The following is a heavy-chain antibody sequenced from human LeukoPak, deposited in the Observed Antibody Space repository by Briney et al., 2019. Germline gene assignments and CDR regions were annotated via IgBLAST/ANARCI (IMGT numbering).Heavy chain of an antibody. D-gene: IGHD3-22*01. J-gene: IGHJ4*02. CDR3: AGDQHYDSSGYPDY. Sequence: GGSLRLSCAASGFTFSSYGMHWVRQAPGKGLEWVAFIRYDGSNKYYADSVKGRFTISRDNSKNTLYLQMNSLRAEDTAVYYCAGDQHYDSSGYPDYWGQGTLVTVSS. CDR1: GFTFSSYG. V-gene: IGHV3-30*02. CDR2: IRYDGSNK.